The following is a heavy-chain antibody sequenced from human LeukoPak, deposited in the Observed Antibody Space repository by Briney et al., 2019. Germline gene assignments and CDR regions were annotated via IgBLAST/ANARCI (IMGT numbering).Heavy chain of an antibody. D-gene: IGHD6-13*01. Sequence: PSETLSLTCAVYGGSFSGYYWSWIRQPPGKGLEWIGEINHSGSTNYNPSLKSRVTISVDTSKNQFSLKLSSVTAADTAVYYCARDSTNSSSWYNWFDPWGQGTLVTVSS. V-gene: IGHV4-34*01. CDR2: INHSGST. CDR3: ARDSTNSSSWYNWFDP. CDR1: GGSFSGYY. J-gene: IGHJ5*02.